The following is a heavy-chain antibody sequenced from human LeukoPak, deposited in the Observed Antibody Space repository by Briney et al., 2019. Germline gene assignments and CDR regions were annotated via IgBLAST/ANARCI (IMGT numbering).Heavy chain of an antibody. J-gene: IGHJ4*02. CDR3: ARVDDYSREGPIDY. V-gene: IGHV1-8*01. Sequence: GASVKVSCKASGYTFTSYDINWVRQATGQGLEWMGWMNPNSGNTGYAQKFQGRVTMTRNTSISTAYMELSSLRSEDTAVYYCARVDDYSREGPIDYWGQGTLVTVSS. D-gene: IGHD4-11*01. CDR2: MNPNSGNT. CDR1: GYTFTSYD.